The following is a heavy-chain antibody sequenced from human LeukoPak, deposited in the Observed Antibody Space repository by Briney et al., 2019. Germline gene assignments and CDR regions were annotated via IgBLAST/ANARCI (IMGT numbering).Heavy chain of an antibody. Sequence: GGSLRLSCAASGFTFSSYAMSWARQAPGKGLEWVSAISGSGGSTYYADSVKGRFTISRDNSKNTLYLQMNSLRAEDTAVYYCAKDQVHGYSSGWSENDYWGQGTLVTVSS. D-gene: IGHD6-19*01. CDR1: GFTFSSYA. CDR3: AKDQVHGYSSGWSENDY. V-gene: IGHV3-23*01. J-gene: IGHJ4*02. CDR2: ISGSGGST.